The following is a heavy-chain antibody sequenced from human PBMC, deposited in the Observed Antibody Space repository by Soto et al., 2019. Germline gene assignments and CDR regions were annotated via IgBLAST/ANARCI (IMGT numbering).Heavy chain of an antibody. CDR2: IYYTGNT. D-gene: IGHD3-22*01. J-gene: IGHJ4*02. CDR3: TRDRGLGDHGGYFH. Sequence: QVQLQESGPGLVKPSQTLSLTCNVSGDSISSVYSYWSWIRQPPGKGLEWIGYIYYTGNTYYNPSLESRVTISRDTSKNQFSLRVHSVTAADTAVYFCTRDRGLGDHGGYFHWGQGALVTVPS. CDR1: GDSISSVYSY. V-gene: IGHV4-30-4*01.